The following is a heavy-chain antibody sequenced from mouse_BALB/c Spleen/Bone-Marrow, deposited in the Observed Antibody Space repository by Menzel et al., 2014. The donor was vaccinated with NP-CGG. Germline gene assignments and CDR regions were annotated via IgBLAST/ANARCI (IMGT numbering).Heavy chain of an antibody. Sequence: QVQLQQSGAELVRPGTSVKVSCKASGYAFTNYLIEWVKQRPGQGLEWIGVINPGSGGTNYNEKFKGKATLTADKSSSTAYMQLSSLTSDDSAVYFCARRDDAMDYGGQGTSVTVSS. CDR1: GYAFTNYL. J-gene: IGHJ4*01. CDR3: ARRDDAMDY. V-gene: IGHV1-54*03. D-gene: IGHD3-3*01. CDR2: INPGSGGT.